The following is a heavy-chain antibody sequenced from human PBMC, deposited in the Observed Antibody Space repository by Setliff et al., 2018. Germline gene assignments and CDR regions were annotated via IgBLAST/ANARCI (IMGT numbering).Heavy chain of an antibody. CDR1: GFTLSGSTLSDYS. D-gene: IGHD3-16*01. CDR2: SRNKVYSFTT. CDR3: ARDGGSGMIKTYYYGLDV. Sequence: GGSLRLSCAVSGFTLSGSTLSDYSMDWVRQAPGKGLEWVGRSRNKVYSFTTEYADSVKGRFTISRDNAKNSLFLQMNSLRVEDMAVYYCARDGGSGMIKTYYYGLDVWGQGTTVTAP. J-gene: IGHJ6*02. V-gene: IGHV3-72*01.